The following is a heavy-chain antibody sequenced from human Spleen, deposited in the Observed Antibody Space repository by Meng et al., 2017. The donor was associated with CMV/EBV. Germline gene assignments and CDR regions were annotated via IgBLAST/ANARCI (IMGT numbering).Heavy chain of an antibody. Sequence: ASVKVSCKAPGYTFTSYYMHWVRQAPGQGLEWMGIINPSGGSTSYAQKFQGRVTMTRDTSTSTVYMELSSLRSEDTAVYYCARSPPHNWNYEGGWFDPWGQGTLVTVSS. CDR3: ARSPPHNWNYEGGWFDP. V-gene: IGHV1-46*01. CDR2: INPSGGST. D-gene: IGHD1-7*01. CDR1: GYTFTSYY. J-gene: IGHJ5*02.